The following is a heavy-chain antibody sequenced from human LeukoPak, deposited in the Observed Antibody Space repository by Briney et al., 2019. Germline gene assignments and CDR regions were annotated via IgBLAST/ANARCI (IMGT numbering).Heavy chain of an antibody. CDR2: IIPIFGTA. D-gene: IGHD6-19*01. J-gene: IGHJ4*02. Sequence: ASVKVSCKASGYTFTSYAMNWVRQAPGQGLEWMGGIIPIFGTANYAQKSQGRVTITADESTSTAYMELSSLRSEDTAVYYCARDGRSGWVFDYWGQGTLVTVSS. CDR1: GYTFTSYA. V-gene: IGHV1-69*13. CDR3: ARDGRSGWVFDY.